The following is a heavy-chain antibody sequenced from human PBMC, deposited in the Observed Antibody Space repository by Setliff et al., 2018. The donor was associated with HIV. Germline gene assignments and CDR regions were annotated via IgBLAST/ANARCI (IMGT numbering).Heavy chain of an antibody. CDR2: IYPGDSDT. J-gene: IGHJ4*02. CDR1: GYSFTSYW. CDR3: ARHGQYGSGSYYNRPFDF. V-gene: IGHV5-51*01. Sequence: GESLTISCKGSGYSFTSYWIAWLRQVPGKGLEWMGIIYPGDSDTRYSPSFQGQVTISADKSISTAYLQWSSLKASDTAMYYCARHGQYGSGSYYNRPFDFWGQGTLVTVS. D-gene: IGHD3-10*01.